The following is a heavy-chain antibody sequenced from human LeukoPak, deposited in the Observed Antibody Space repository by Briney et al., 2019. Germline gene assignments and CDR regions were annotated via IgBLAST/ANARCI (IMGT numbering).Heavy chain of an antibody. CDR1: GYTLTSYG. CDR2: ISGYNGNT. V-gene: IGHV1-18*01. D-gene: IGHD3-10*01. Sequence: ASVKVSCKASGYTLTSYGFSWVRQAPGQGLEWMGWISGYNGNTNYAQNLQGRVTMTIDTSTSTAYMELRSLRSDDTAVYYCARDPAFQGAQMGYWGQGTLVTVSS. J-gene: IGHJ4*02. CDR3: ARDPAFQGAQMGY.